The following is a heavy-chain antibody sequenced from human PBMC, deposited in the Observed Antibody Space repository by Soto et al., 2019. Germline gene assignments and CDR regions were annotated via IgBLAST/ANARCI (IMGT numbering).Heavy chain of an antibody. V-gene: IGHV1-69*13. CDR3: ARGRGYSGDDHYYYFDMDV. CDR1: GGTFNNYP. D-gene: IGHD5-12*01. Sequence: SVKVSCKASGGTFNNYPITCVLQAPVQWLEWMGGSIPIFGTANYAQKFQGRVTISVDESTSTAYMELSSLRSEDTAVYYCARGRGYSGDDHYYYFDMDVWGQGTTVTVSS. CDR2: SIPIFGTA. J-gene: IGHJ6*02.